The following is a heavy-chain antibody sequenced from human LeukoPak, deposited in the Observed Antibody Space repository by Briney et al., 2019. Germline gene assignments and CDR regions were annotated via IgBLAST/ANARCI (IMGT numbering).Heavy chain of an antibody. J-gene: IGHJ5*02. CDR1: GYTFTGYY. Sequence: ASVKVSCKASGYTFTGYYMHWVRQAPGQGLEWMGWINPNSGGTNYAQKFQGRVTMTRDTSISTAYMELSRLRSDDTAVYYCARGSGETYGSGINNWSDPWGQGTLVTVSS. CDR3: ARGSGETYGSGINNWSDP. V-gene: IGHV1-2*02. CDR2: INPNSGGT. D-gene: IGHD3-10*01.